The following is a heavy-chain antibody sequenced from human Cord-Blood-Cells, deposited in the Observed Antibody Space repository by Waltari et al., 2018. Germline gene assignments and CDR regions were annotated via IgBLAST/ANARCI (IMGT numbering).Heavy chain of an antibody. J-gene: IGHJ4*02. CDR2: ISYDGSNK. CDR1: GFPFSSYG. D-gene: IGHD1-7*01. V-gene: IGHV3-30*18. Sequence: QVQLVESGGGVVRPGRSLRLSCAASGFPFSSYGMHWVRQAPGKGLEWVAVISYDGSNKYYADSVKGRFTISRDNSENTLYLQMNSLRAEDTAVYYCAKATGTTVFDYWGQGTLVTVSS. CDR3: AKATGTTVFDY.